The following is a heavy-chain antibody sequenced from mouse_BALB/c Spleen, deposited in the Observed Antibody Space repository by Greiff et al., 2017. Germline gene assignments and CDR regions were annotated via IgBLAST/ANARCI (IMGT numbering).Heavy chain of an antibody. Sequence: ESGPGLVKPSQSLSLTCSVTGYSITSGYYWNWIRQFPGNKLEWMGYISYDGSNNYNPSLKNRISITRDTSKNQFFLKLNSVTTEDTATYYCARDYDGYPLYWGQGTTLTVSS. CDR1: GYSITSGYY. V-gene: IGHV3-6*02. D-gene: IGHD2-3*01. CDR2: ISYDGSN. J-gene: IGHJ2*01. CDR3: ARDYDGYPLY.